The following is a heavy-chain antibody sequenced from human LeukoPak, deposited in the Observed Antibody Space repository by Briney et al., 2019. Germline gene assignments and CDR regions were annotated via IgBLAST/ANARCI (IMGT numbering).Heavy chain of an antibody. CDR2: INPSSGGT. V-gene: IGHV1-2*06. CDR1: GYTFTGYS. Sequence: GASVKFSCKASGYTFTGYSMHWVRQAPGQGLEWMGLINPSSGGTNYAQKFQGRVTMTRDTSISTAYMELRLGSDDTAVYYCAREASEIVMVTAQFDCWGQGTLVTVSS. J-gene: IGHJ4*02. CDR3: AREASEIVMVTAQFDC. D-gene: IGHD2-21*02.